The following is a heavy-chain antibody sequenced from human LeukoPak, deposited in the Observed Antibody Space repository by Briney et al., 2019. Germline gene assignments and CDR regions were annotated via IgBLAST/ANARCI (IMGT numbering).Heavy chain of an antibody. CDR1: GGSISSSSYY. D-gene: IGHD3-9*01. CDR3: ARGHSELRYFDWFNYYYYYMDV. CDR2: IYYSGST. Sequence: SETLSLTCTVSGGSISSSSYYWGWIRQPPGKGLEWIGSIYYSGSTYYNPSLKSRVTISVDTSKNQFSLKLSSVTAADTAVYYCARGHSELRYFDWFNYYYYYMDVWGKGTTVTISS. J-gene: IGHJ6*03. V-gene: IGHV4-39*07.